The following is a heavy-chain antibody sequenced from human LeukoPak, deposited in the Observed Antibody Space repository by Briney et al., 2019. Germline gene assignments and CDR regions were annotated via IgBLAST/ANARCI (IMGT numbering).Heavy chain of an antibody. J-gene: IGHJ5*02. CDR3: ARGSGSGWPLDR. V-gene: IGHV3-7*05. CDR1: GFTFSNYY. D-gene: IGHD6-19*01. Sequence: GGSLRLSCEASGFTFSNYYMTWVRQAPGRGLEWVANIRPDGSEKYYVDSVRGRFHISRGSSNNTLSLQINSLRAEDTAVYYCARGSGSGWPLDRWGQGALVTVSS. CDR2: IRPDGSEK.